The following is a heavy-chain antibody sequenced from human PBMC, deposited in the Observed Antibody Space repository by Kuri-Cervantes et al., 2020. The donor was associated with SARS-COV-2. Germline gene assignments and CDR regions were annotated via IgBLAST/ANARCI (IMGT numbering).Heavy chain of an antibody. V-gene: IGHV1-18*01. CDR3: ARDRKDYYDSSGSKTRSSYYMDV. CDR1: GYTFTSYG. J-gene: IGHJ6*03. Sequence: ASVKVSCKASGYTFTSYGISWVRQAPGQGLEWMGWISAYNGNTNYAQKLQGRVTMTTDTSTSTAYMELRSLRSDDTAVYYCARDRKDYYDSSGSKTRSSYYMDVRGKGTTVTVSS. D-gene: IGHD3-22*01. CDR2: ISAYNGNT.